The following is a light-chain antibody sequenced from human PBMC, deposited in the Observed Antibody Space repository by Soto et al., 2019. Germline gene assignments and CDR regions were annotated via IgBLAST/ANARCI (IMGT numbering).Light chain of an antibody. J-gene: IGKJ2*01. CDR1: QTISSS. CDR3: QQHNDYTAVT. V-gene: IGKV1-5*01. Sequence: DIQMTQSPSTLSASVGDRVIITCRASQTISSSLAWYQHKPEKAPKLLIFDASTLQTGVPSRFSGSGFGTEFTLTITGLQPDDFATYYCQQHNDYTAVTFGQGTKLEIK. CDR2: DAS.